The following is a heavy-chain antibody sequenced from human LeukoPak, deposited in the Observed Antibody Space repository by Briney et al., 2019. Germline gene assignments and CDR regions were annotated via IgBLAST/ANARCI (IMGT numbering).Heavy chain of an antibody. Sequence: SETLSLTCTVSGGSISSSSYYWGWIRQPPGKGLEWIGSIYYSGSTYYNPSLKSRVTISVDTSKNQFSLKLSSVTAADTAVYYCASRLHYDLWSGYYTGRWGQGTLVTVSS. CDR1: GGSISSSSYY. CDR3: ASRLHYDLWSGYYTGR. V-gene: IGHV4-39*01. D-gene: IGHD3-3*01. CDR2: IYYSGST. J-gene: IGHJ4*02.